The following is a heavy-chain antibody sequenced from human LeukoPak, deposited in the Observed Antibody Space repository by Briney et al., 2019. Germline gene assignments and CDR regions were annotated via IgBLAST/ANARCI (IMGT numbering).Heavy chain of an antibody. D-gene: IGHD3-22*01. CDR1: GGSFSGYY. CDR2: INHSGST. CDR3: ARYYGSSGPYATDAFDI. J-gene: IGHJ3*02. V-gene: IGHV4-34*01. Sequence: SETLSLTCAVYGGSFSGYYWSWIRQPPGKGLEWIGEINHSGSTNYNPSLKSRVTISVDTSKNQFSLKLSSVTAADTAVYYCARYYGSSGPYATDAFDIWGQGTMVTVSS.